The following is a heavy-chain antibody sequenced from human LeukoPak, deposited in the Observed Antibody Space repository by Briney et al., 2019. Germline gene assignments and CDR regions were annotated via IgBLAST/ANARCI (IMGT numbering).Heavy chain of an antibody. CDR3: ARETPYDFWSGHDAFDI. V-gene: IGHV3-48*03. J-gene: IGHJ3*02. CDR1: GFTFSSYE. CDR2: ISSSGSTI. Sequence: GGSLRLSCAASGFTFSSYEMNGVRQAPGKGLEWVSYISSSGSTIYYADSVKGRFTFSRDNAKNSLYLQMNSLRAEDTAVYYCARETPYDFWSGHDAFDIWGQGTMVTVSS. D-gene: IGHD3-3*01.